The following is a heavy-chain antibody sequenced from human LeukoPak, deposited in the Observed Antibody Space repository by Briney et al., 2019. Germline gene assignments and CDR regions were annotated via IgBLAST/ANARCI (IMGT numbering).Heavy chain of an antibody. J-gene: IGHJ3*02. CDR3: ARKNYYDSSGWVDAFDI. CDR1: GYTFTSYA. V-gene: IGHV1-3*01. D-gene: IGHD3-22*01. CDR2: INAGNGNT. Sequence: ASVKVSCKASGYTFTSYAMHWVRQAPGQRLEWMGWINAGNGNTKYSQKFQGRVTITRDTSVSTAYMELSSLRSEDTAVYYCARKNYYDSSGWVDAFDIWGQGTMVTVSS.